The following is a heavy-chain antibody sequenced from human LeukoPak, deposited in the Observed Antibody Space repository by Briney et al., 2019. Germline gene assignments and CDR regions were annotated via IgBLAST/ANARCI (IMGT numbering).Heavy chain of an antibody. J-gene: IGHJ4*02. D-gene: IGHD5-12*01. V-gene: IGHV4-34*01. Sequence: SETLSLTCAVYGGSFSGYYWSWIRQPPGKGLEWIGEINHSGSTNYNPSLKSRVTISVDTSKNQFSLKLSSVTAADTAVYYCARVADVGGYDYYFDYWGQGTLVTVSS. CDR2: INHSGST. CDR3: ARVADVGGYDYYFDY. CDR1: GGSFSGYY.